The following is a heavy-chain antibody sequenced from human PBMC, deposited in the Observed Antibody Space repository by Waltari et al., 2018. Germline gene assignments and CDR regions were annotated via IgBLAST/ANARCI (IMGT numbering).Heavy chain of an antibody. V-gene: IGHV1-18*01. CDR3: ARAIGDFWSGYHLTEYCFDH. Sequence: QVQLVQSGAEVRKPGASVMVSCKTSGYTFSTHGISWVRQAPGQGLEWMGWISGYNGDTNYADTFQGRVTLTTDTSTRTAYMELRGLRSDDTAVYYCARAIGDFWSGYHLTEYCFDHWGQGTPVTVSS. CDR2: ISGYNGDT. D-gene: IGHD3-3*01. CDR1: GYTFSTHG. J-gene: IGHJ4*02.